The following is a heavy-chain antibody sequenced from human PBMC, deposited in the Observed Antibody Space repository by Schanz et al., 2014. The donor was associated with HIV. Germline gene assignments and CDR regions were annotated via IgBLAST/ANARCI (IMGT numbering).Heavy chain of an antibody. V-gene: IGHV1-18*01. CDR1: GYTFTSYG. CDR3: ARVNKDIGGYYFDY. J-gene: IGHJ4*02. CDR2: ISTYNGNT. D-gene: IGHD2-15*01. Sequence: QVQLVLSGAEVKRPGASVKVSCKASGYTFTSYGITWVRQAPGQGLEWMGWISTYNGNTIYAQKFQGRVTMTTDTTTSPASMDLRSLRSDDTAVYYCARVNKDIGGYYFDYWGQGTLVTVSS.